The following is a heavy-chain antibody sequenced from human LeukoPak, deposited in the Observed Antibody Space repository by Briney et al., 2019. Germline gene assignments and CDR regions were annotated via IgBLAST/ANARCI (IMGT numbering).Heavy chain of an antibody. V-gene: IGHV4-39*01. CDR3: ARLGKGQQLIDLKGGIDY. D-gene: IGHD6-13*01. CDR2: IYYSGST. J-gene: IGHJ4*02. CDR1: GGSISSSSYY. Sequence: PSETLSLTCTVSGGSISSSSYYWGWIRQPPGKGLEWIGSIYYSGSTYYNPSLKSRVTISVDTSKNQFSLKLSSVTAADTAVYYCARLGKGQQLIDLKGGIDYWGQGTLVTVSS.